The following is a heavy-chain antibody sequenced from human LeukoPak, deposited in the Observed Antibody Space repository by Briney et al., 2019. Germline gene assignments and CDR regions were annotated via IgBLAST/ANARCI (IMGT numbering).Heavy chain of an antibody. CDR1: GGSVSSNIYY. CDR3: ARHFSPLSYSSSWYES. V-gene: IGHV4-61*01. J-gene: IGHJ5*02. CDR2: IYYSGST. D-gene: IGHD6-13*01. Sequence: SETLSLTCTVSGGSVSSNIYYWNWIRQPPGKGLEWIGYIYYSGSTNYNPSLKSRVTISVDTSKNQFSLKLTSLTAADTAVYYCARHFSPLSYSSSWYESWGQGTLVTVSS.